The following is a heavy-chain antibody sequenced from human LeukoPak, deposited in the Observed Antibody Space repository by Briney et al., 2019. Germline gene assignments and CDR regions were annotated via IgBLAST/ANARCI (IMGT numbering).Heavy chain of an antibody. CDR3: EKDRGPYYYGSGSEMDY. CDR1: GFTFSSYG. J-gene: IGHJ4*02. D-gene: IGHD3-10*01. V-gene: IGHV3-30*02. CDR2: IWYDGSIK. Sequence: GGSLRLSCAASGFTFSSYGMHWVRQAPGKGLEWVAFIWYDGSIKYYADSVKGRFTISRDNSKNTLYLQMNSLRAEDTAVYYCEKDRGPYYYGSGSEMDYWGQGTLVTVSS.